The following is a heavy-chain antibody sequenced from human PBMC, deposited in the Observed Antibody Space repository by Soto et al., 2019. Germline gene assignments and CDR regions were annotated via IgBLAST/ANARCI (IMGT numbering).Heavy chain of an antibody. CDR1: GYTFFTYD. J-gene: IGHJ5*02. D-gene: IGHD5-12*01. CDR3: ARHHGPTTSENWFDP. CDR2: ISTYSGDT. Sequence: VHLVQSGVEVKTPGASVKVSCQASGYTFFTYDISWVRQAPGQGLDWMGWISTYSGDTKYAQKFQCRVTMTTDTSTTTAYLELRSLRSDDTAVYYCARHHGPTTSENWFDPWGQGTLVTVSS. V-gene: IGHV1-18*01.